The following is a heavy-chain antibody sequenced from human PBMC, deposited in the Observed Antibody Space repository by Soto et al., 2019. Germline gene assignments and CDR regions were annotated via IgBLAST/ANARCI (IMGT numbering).Heavy chain of an antibody. Sequence: GASVKVSCKASGGTFSSYAISWVRQAPGQGLEWMGGIIPIFGTANYAQKFQGRVTITADESTSTAYMELSSLRSEDTAVYYCARVSKPVVFGVVTPPSDAFDIWGKGTMVPGSS. J-gene: IGHJ3*02. CDR1: GGTFSSYA. V-gene: IGHV1-69*13. D-gene: IGHD3-3*01. CDR2: IIPIFGTA. CDR3: ARVSKPVVFGVVTPPSDAFDI.